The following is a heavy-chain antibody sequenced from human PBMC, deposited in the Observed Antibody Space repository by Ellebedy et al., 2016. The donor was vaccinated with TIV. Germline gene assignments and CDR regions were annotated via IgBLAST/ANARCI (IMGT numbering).Heavy chain of an antibody. J-gene: IGHJ5*02. CDR2: ISAYNGDA. CDR1: GYPFISYG. Sequence: AASVKVSCKASGYPFISYGISWVRQAPGQGREWMGWISAYNGDANYEQTVRVRLTMPTDTSTNTAYMDLRSLRSDDTAVYYCARDRDVLTGFANWFDPWGQGTLVTVSS. D-gene: IGHD3-9*01. CDR3: ARDRDVLTGFANWFDP. V-gene: IGHV1-18*01.